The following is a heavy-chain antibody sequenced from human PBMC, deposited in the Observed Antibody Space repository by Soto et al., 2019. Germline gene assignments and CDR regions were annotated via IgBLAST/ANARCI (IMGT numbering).Heavy chain of an antibody. Sequence: GGSLRLSCAASGFTFSDHHMDWVRQAPGKGLEWVGRTRNKANSYTTEYAASVKGRFTISRDDSKNTLYLQMNSLRAEDTAVYYCAKAIVVVPAAILQYYFDYWGQGTLVTVSS. CDR3: AKAIVVVPAAILQYYFDY. CDR2: TRNKANSYTT. V-gene: IGHV3-72*01. CDR1: GFTFSDHH. D-gene: IGHD2-2*01. J-gene: IGHJ4*02.